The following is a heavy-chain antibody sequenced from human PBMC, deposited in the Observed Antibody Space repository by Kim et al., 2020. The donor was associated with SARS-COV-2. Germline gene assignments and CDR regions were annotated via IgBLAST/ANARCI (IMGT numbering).Heavy chain of an antibody. CDR1: GYTFTDYY. Sequence: ASVKVSCKASGYTFTDYYIHWVRQAPGQGLEWMGRIQPNSGDTDYAQKFRDSVTMTRDTSVTTTYMEMSTLRPDDTAVFYCARGHRDGSSYCELWGQGTLVTVSS. CDR2: IQPNSGDT. D-gene: IGHD1-26*01. CDR3: ARGHRDGSSYCEL. V-gene: IGHV1-2*06. J-gene: IGHJ4*02.